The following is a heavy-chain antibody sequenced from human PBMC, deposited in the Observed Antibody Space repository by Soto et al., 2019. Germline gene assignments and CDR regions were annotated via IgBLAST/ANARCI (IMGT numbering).Heavy chain of an antibody. CDR1: GYTFTSYY. D-gene: IGHD5-12*01. J-gene: IGHJ4*02. Sequence: GXSVKDSCKASGYTFTSYYMHWVRQAPGQGLEWMGIINPSGGSTSYAQKFQGRVTMTRDTSTSTVYMELSSLRSEDTAVYYCARIGEARWLQLDYWGQGPLVTVSS. CDR2: INPSGGST. V-gene: IGHV1-46*01. CDR3: ARIGEARWLQLDY.